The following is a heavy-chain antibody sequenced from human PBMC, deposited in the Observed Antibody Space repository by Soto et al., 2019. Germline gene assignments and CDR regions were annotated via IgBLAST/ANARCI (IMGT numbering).Heavy chain of an antibody. CDR1: GFTFTNYW. D-gene: IGHD3-3*01. V-gene: IGHV3-74*01. J-gene: IGHJ1*01. CDR3: TTVFED. CDR2: IDGVGTGP. Sequence: GGSRRLSFAASGFTFTNYWMHWVRQVQGKGLVWVSRIDGVGTGPSYSDSVRGRFTISRDNAENTLYLQMNSLRAEDTAVYYCTTVFEDWRQGTPVTVSS.